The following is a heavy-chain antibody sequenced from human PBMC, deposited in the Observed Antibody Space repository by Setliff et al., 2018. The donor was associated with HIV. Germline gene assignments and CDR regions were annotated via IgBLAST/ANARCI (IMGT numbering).Heavy chain of an antibody. Sequence: SETLSLTCTVAGGSSSSGTYYWRWIRQPAGKGLEWIGHIYSNGGTNYNPSLKSRVTISLDTSKNHFSLKRSSVTAADTAVYYCSTGDCSGRLFSDYWGQGTLVTVSS. CDR2: IYSNGGT. D-gene: IGHD2-15*01. V-gene: IGHV4-61*09. CDR1: GGSSSSGTYY. J-gene: IGHJ4*02. CDR3: STGDCSGRLFSDY.